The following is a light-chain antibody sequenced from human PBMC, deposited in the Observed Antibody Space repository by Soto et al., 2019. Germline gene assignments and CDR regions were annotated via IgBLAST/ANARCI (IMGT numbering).Light chain of an antibody. V-gene: IGLV2-23*03. CDR1: SGDIGSYNR. Sequence: QSVLTQPASVSGSPGQSITISCTGTSGDIGSYNRVSWYQQHPGKAPKLIIYEGSKRPSGVSNRFSGSKSGNTASLTISGLQAEDEADYYCCSYAGSSTFHVVFGGGTKLTVL. CDR2: EGS. CDR3: CSYAGSSTFHVV. J-gene: IGLJ2*01.